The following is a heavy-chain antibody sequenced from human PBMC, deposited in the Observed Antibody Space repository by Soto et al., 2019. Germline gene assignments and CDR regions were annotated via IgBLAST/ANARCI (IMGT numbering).Heavy chain of an antibody. V-gene: IGHV1-69*01. CDR2: IIPIFGTA. Sequence: QVQLVQSEAEVKKPGSSEKVSCKASGGTFSSYDISWVRQAPGQGLEWMGGIIPIFGTANYAQKYKGRVTITAEEPTSKAYLELSSLRSEDTAVYYCARGGYIYGSGGMDVWGQWTTVTVSS. CDR1: GGTFSSYD. J-gene: IGHJ6*02. D-gene: IGHD5-18*01. CDR3: ARGGYIYGSGGMDV.